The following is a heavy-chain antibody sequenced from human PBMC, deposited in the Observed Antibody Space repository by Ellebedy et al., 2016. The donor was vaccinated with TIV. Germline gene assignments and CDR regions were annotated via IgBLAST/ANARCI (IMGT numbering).Heavy chain of an antibody. CDR2: ISYNGSNQ. Sequence: PGGSLRLSCAASGFTFSNYALHWVRQAPGKGLEWMAVISYNGSNQFYADSVKGRFTISRDNSKNMLYLQMNTLITEDTALYHGAKLGVVIRGNYWGQGTLVTVSS. J-gene: IGHJ1*01. D-gene: IGHD3-10*01. CDR1: GFTFSNYA. V-gene: IGHV3-30-3*02. CDR3: AKLGVVIRGNY.